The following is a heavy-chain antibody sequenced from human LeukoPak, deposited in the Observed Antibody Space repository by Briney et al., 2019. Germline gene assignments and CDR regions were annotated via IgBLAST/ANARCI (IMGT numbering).Heavy chain of an antibody. CDR1: GGTFSSYA. D-gene: IGHD3-10*01. CDR2: IIPIFGTA. J-gene: IGHJ4*02. CDR3: ARSVNRITMVRGAPIDY. V-gene: IGHV1-69*13. Sequence: SVKVSCKASGGTFSSYAISWVRQAPGQGLEWMGGIIPIFGTANYAQKFQGRVTITADESTSTAYMELSSLRSEDTAVYYCARSVNRITMVRGAPIDYWGQGTLVTVSS.